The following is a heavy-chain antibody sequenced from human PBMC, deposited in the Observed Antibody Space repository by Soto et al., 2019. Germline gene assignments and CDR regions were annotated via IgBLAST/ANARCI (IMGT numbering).Heavy chain of an antibody. CDR3: AKAPSTLVNPGDAFDI. CDR2: INKDGSEK. Sequence: GXSLRLACDDSGFSFSDSWMSWFRQTPVKGLEWVANINKDGSEKVYEDSVKGRFTISRDNAKNSLYLQMNSLRAEDTAVYYCAKAPSTLVNPGDAFDIWGQGTMVTVSS. CDR1: GFSFSDSW. V-gene: IGHV3-7*03. J-gene: IGHJ3*02. D-gene: IGHD2-2*01.